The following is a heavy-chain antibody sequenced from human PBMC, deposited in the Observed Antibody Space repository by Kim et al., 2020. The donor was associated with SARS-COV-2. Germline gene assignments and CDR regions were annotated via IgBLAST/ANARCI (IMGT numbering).Heavy chain of an antibody. CDR1: GFTFSSYA. Sequence: GGSLRLSCAASGFTFSSYAMHWVRQAPGKGLEWVAVISYDGSNKYYADSVKGRFTISRDNSKNTLYLQMNSLRAEDTAVYYCASRAKAVAGKNDYWGQGT. D-gene: IGHD6-19*01. J-gene: IGHJ4*02. CDR3: ASRAKAVAGKNDY. V-gene: IGHV3-30-3*01. CDR2: ISYDGSNK.